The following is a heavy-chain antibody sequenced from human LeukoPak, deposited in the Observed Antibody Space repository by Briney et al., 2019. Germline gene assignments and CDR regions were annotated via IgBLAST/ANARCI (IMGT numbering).Heavy chain of an antibody. D-gene: IGHD2-21*01. J-gene: IGHJ3*02. V-gene: IGHV4-59*01. CDR2: IYYSGST. CDR3: ARAHNSELYCGGDCGAFDI. Sequence: PSETLSLTCTVSGGSISSYCWSWIRQPPGKGLEWIGYIYYSGSTNYNPSLKSRVTISVDTSKNQFSLKLSSVTAADTAVYYCARAHNSELYCGGDCGAFDIWGQGTMVTISS. CDR1: GGSISSYC.